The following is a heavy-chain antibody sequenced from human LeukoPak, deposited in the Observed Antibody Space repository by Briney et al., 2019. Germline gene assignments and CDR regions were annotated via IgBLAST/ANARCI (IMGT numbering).Heavy chain of an antibody. CDR1: GFTFSSYA. Sequence: GGSLRLSCAASGFTFSSYAMSWVRQAPGKGLEWVSTISGSGGSTYYAHSVKGRFTISRDNSENTVYLQMSSLRAEDTAVYYCAKDGYGSKSYIDLDYWGQGTLVTVPS. J-gene: IGHJ4*02. D-gene: IGHD3-10*01. CDR2: ISGSGGST. V-gene: IGHV3-23*01. CDR3: AKDGYGSKSYIDLDY.